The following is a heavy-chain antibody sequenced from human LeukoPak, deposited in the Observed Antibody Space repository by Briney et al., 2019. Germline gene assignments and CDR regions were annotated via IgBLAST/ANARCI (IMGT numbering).Heavy chain of an antibody. CDR2: IYYSGST. Sequence: SETLSLTCTVSGGSISSYYWSWIRQPPGKGLEWIGYIYYSGSTNYNPSLKSRVTISVDTSRNQFSLNLNSVTAADTAVYYCARHAVYAGSGWAFDYWGQGTLVTVSS. CDR1: GGSISSYY. V-gene: IGHV4-59*08. CDR3: ARHAVYAGSGWAFDY. D-gene: IGHD6-19*01. J-gene: IGHJ4*02.